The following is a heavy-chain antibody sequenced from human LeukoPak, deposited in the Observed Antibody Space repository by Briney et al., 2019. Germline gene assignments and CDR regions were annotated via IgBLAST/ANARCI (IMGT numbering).Heavy chain of an antibody. D-gene: IGHD6-19*01. CDR2: INHSGST. J-gene: IGHJ4*02. CDR1: GGSFSSYY. Sequence: PSETLSLTCAVYGGSFSSYYWSWIRQPPGKGLEWIGEINHSGSTNYNPSLKSRVTISVDTSKNQFSLKLSSVTAADTAVYYCARGTHYSSGWYAYGFRYRGQGTLVTVSS. CDR3: ARGTHYSSGWYAYGFRY. V-gene: IGHV4-34*01.